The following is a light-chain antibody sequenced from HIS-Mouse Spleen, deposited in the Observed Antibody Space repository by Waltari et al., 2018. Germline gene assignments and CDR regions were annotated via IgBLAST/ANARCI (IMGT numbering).Light chain of an antibody. CDR2: GKN. Sequence: SSELTQDPAVSVALGQTVRITCQGDSLRSYYASWYQQKPGQAPVLVIYGKNNRPSGIPDRCSGSSSGNTASLTITGAQAEDEADYYCNPRDSSGNHWVFSGGTKLTVL. CDR1: SLRSYY. CDR3: NPRDSSGNHWV. V-gene: IGLV3-19*01. J-gene: IGLJ3*02.